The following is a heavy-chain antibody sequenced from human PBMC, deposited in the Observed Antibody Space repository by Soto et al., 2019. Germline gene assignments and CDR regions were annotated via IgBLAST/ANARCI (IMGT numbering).Heavy chain of an antibody. J-gene: IGHJ4*02. V-gene: IGHV4-31*03. CDR2: IYYSGST. Sequence: SETLSLTCTVSGGSISSGGYYWSWIRQHPGKGLEWIGYIYYSGSTYYNPSLKSRVTISVDTSKNQFSLKLSSVTAADTAVYYCARTVVVTAIDPYYFDYWGQGTLVTAPQ. CDR1: GGSISSGGYY. CDR3: ARTVVVTAIDPYYFDY. D-gene: IGHD2-21*02.